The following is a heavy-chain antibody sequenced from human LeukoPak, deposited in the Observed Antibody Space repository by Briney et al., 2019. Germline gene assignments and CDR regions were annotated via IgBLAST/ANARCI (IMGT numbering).Heavy chain of an antibody. CDR2: INPNSGGT. CDR1: GYTFTGYY. CDR3: ARDYGDYSYNWFDP. Sequence: GASVKVSCKASGYTFTGYYMHWVRQAPGQGLEWMGWINPNSGGTNYAQKFQGWVTMTRDTSISTAYMELSRLRSDDTAVYYRARDYGDYSYNWFDPWGQGTLVTVSS. V-gene: IGHV1-2*04. J-gene: IGHJ5*02. D-gene: IGHD4-17*01.